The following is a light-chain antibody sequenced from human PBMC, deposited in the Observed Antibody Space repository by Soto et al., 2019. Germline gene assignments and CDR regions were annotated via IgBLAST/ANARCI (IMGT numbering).Light chain of an antibody. V-gene: IGLV2-23*01. J-gene: IGLJ2*01. CDR3: CSYAGSNTVV. CDR1: SSDIGSYNL. CDR2: EAS. Sequence: QSALTQPASVSGSPGQSITISCTGTSSDIGSYNLVSWYQHHPGKAPKLIIYEASKRPPGVSNRFSASTSGNTASLTISGLQTEDESDYYCCSYAGSNTVVFGGGTKVTVL.